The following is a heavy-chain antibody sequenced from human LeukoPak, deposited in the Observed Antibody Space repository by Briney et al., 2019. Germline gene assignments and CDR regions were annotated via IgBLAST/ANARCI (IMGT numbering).Heavy chain of an antibody. CDR2: INHSGST. CDR1: GGSFSGYY. V-gene: IGHV4-34*01. Sequence: MTSETLSLTCAVYGGSFSGYYWSWIRQPPGKGLEWIGEINHSGSTNYNPSLKSRVTISVDTSKNQFSLKLSSVTAADTAVYYCARGQRGRYFDWFLDPWGQGTLVTVSS. D-gene: IGHD3-9*01. J-gene: IGHJ5*02. CDR3: ARGQRGRYFDWFLDP.